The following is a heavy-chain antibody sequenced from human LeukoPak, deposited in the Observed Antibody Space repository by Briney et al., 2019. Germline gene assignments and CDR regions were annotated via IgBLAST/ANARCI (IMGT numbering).Heavy chain of an antibody. CDR3: ASGRVWFGEPYYFDY. V-gene: IGHV4-4*02. CDR2: IYHSGST. CDR1: GGSISSSNW. Sequence: SGTLSLTCAVSGGSISSSNWWSWVRQPPGKGLEWIGGIYHSGSTNYNPSLKSRVTISVDKSKNQFSLKLSSVTAADTAVYYCASGRVWFGEPYYFDYWGQGTLVTVSS. J-gene: IGHJ4*02. D-gene: IGHD3-10*01.